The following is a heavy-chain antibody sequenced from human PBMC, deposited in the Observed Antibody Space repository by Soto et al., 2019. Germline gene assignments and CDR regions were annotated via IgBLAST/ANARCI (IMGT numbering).Heavy chain of an antibody. Sequence: SETLSLTCSVSDDSINSDKYYWGWIRQPPGKGLEWIGNIYYSGSAYYNPSLQTRVTISVDTSKNQFSLKLSSVTAADTAVYYCAREARMGGHELDAIDIWGQGTMVTVSS. J-gene: IGHJ3*02. CDR3: AREARMGGHELDAIDI. V-gene: IGHV4-39*07. D-gene: IGHD1-26*01. CDR1: DDSINSDKYY. CDR2: IYYSGSA.